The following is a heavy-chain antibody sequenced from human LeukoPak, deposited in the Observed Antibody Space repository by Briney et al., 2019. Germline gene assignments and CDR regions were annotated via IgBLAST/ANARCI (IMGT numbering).Heavy chain of an antibody. CDR1: GGSFSGYY. CDR3: ARHKGSMIVVVTPFDY. D-gene: IGHD3-22*01. V-gene: IGHV4-34*01. Sequence: SETLSLTCAVYGGSFSGYYWSWIRQPPGKGLEWIGEINHSGSTNYNPSLKSRVTISVDTSKNQFSLKLSSVTAADTAVYYCARHKGSMIVVVTPFDYWGQGTLVTVSS. CDR2: INHSGST. J-gene: IGHJ4*02.